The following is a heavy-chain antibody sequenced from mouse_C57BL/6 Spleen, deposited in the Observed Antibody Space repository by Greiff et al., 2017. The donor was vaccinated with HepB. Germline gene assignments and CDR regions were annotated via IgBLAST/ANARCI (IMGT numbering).Heavy chain of an antibody. Sequence: QVQLQQPGAELVMPGASVKLSCKASGYTFTSYWMHWVKQRPGQGLEWIGEIDPSDSYTNYNQKFKGKSTLTVDKSSSTAYMQLSSLTSEDSAVYYCASKYYYGSSYFDYWGQGTTLTVSS. J-gene: IGHJ2*01. CDR3: ASKYYYGSSYFDY. D-gene: IGHD1-1*01. CDR2: IDPSDSYT. CDR1: GYTFTSYW. V-gene: IGHV1-69*01.